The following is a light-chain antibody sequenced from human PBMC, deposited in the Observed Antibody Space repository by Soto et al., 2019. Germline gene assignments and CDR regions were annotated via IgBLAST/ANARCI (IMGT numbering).Light chain of an antibody. Sequence: EILLTQSPATLSVSPGERATLSCRASQSVGRNLAWYHQKPGQAPRLLIYGVSTRATGVPDRFRGSGSGTDFTLTISGLQSEDFALYYCHQYNYWPRSFGQGTKVDVK. J-gene: IGKJ1*01. CDR3: HQYNYWPRS. CDR1: QSVGRN. CDR2: GVS. V-gene: IGKV3-15*01.